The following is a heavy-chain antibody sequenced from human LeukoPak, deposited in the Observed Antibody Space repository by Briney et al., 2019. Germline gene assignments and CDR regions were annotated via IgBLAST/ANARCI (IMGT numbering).Heavy chain of an antibody. CDR2: IYNSANT. CDR3: ARGLWFGEQQYYFDY. J-gene: IGHJ4*02. Sequence: SETLSLTCTVSGASINNYYWSWIRQPPGKGLEWIGYIYNSANTNYNPSLNNRVTISVAVSKIQFSLRLSSVAAADTAVYYCARGLWFGEQQYYFDYWGQGILVTVSS. D-gene: IGHD3-10*01. CDR1: GASINNYY. V-gene: IGHV4-59*01.